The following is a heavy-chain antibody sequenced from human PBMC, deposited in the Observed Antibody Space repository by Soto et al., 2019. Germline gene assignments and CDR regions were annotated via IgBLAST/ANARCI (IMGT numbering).Heavy chain of an antibody. V-gene: IGHV1-69*01. CDR3: AIRWGRYYYGMDV. J-gene: IGHJ6*02. Sequence: WVRQAPGQGLEWMGGIIPIFGTANYAQKFQGRVTITADGSTSTAYMELSSLRSEDTAVYYCAIRWGRYYYGMDVWGQGTTVTVSS. CDR2: IIPIFGTA. D-gene: IGHD3-16*01.